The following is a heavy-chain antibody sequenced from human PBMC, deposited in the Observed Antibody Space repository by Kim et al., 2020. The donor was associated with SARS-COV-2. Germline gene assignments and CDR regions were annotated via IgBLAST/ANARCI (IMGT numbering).Heavy chain of an antibody. CDR3: ARGQDHLSSIWFFGDYYYAMDV. CDR2: TRNKANSYTT. Sequence: GGSLRLSCAASGFTFSDHYMDWVRQAPGKGLEWVGRTRNKANSYTTEYAASVKGRFTISRDDSKNSLYLQMNSLKTEDTAVYYCARGQDHLSSIWFFGDYYYAMDVWGQGTTVTVSS. J-gene: IGHJ6*02. V-gene: IGHV3-72*01. CDR1: GFTFSDHY. D-gene: IGHD6-13*01.